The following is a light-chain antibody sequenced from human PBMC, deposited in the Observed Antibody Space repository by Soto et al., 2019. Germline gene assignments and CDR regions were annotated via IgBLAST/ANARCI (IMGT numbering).Light chain of an antibody. CDR1: MRDVGAYNL. V-gene: IGLV2-14*01. CDR2: EVR. Sequence: QSALTQPASVSGSAGQSITISCSGTMRDVGAYNLVSWYQQHPGTAPKLIIYEVRNRPSGISSRFSGSRSGNTASLTISGLQAEDEADYYCSSYSGTNNYVFGTGTKLTVL. CDR3: SSYSGTNNYV. J-gene: IGLJ1*01.